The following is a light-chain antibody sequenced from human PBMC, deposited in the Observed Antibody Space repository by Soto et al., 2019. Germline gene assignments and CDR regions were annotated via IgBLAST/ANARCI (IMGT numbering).Light chain of an antibody. CDR3: SSYTSRSTDV. CDR2: EVS. CDR1: SSDVGAYNF. Sequence: QSALTQPASVSGSPGQSITTSCTGTSSDVGAYNFVSWSQQHPGKAPKLMIYEVSHRVSGVSDRFSASKSGNTASLTISGLQPGDEADYYCSSYTSRSTDVFGTGTKLTVL. J-gene: IGLJ1*01. V-gene: IGLV2-14*01.